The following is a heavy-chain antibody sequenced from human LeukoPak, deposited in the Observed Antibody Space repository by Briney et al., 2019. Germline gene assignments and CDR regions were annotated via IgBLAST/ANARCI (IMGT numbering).Heavy chain of an antibody. CDR2: ISYDGSNK. V-gene: IGHV3-30-3*01. Sequence: PGRPLRLSCAASGFTFSSYAMHWVRQAPGKGLEWVAVISYDGSNKYYADSVKGRFTISRDNSKNTLYLQMNSLRAEDTAVYYCARDLFGEYSFDSWGQGTLVTVSS. D-gene: IGHD3-10*01. J-gene: IGHJ4*02. CDR1: GFTFSSYA. CDR3: ARDLFGEYSFDS.